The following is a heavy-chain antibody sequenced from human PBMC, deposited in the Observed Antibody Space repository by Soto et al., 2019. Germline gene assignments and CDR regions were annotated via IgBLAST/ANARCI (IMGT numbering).Heavy chain of an antibody. J-gene: IGHJ4*02. CDR2: IHHSGDD. CDR3: AELKFGKFGTY. Sequence: SETLSLTCAVSGASISSDSWWSWVRQPPGKGLEWIAEIHHSGDDNYTPSLQSRAIISLDESRNQFSLKLMSVTAADTAVYYCAELKFGKFGTYWGQGIPVTVSS. D-gene: IGHD3-10*01. CDR1: GASISSDSW. V-gene: IGHV4-4*02.